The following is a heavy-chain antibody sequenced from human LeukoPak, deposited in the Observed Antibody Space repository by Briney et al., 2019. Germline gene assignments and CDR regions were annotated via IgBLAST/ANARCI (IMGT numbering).Heavy chain of an antibody. CDR1: GGSISSSSYY. V-gene: IGHV4-39*07. CDR3: ARAEELVDY. Sequence: SETLSLTCTVSGGSISSSSYYWGWIRQPPGKGLEWIGSIYYSGSTYYNPSLKSRVTISVDTSKNQFSLKLSSVTAADTAVYYCARAEELVDYWGQGTLVTVSS. J-gene: IGHJ4*02. D-gene: IGHD1-14*01. CDR2: IYYSGST.